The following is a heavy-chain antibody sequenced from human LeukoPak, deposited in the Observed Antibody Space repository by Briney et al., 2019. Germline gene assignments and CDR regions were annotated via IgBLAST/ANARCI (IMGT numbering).Heavy chain of an antibody. CDR1: GFTFSDYD. V-gene: IGHV3-69-1*02. J-gene: IGHJ4*02. CDR3: GRAFPPLRTSSAGDL. Sequence: TGASLRLSCSASGFTFSDYDMNWVRQAPGKGLEWVSSISGLSTHIYYGDSVKGRFSISRDNAKNSVYLQMNSLGVEDTAIYYCGRAFPPLRTSSAGDLWGQGILVTVSS. CDR2: ISGLSTHI. D-gene: IGHD3-16*01.